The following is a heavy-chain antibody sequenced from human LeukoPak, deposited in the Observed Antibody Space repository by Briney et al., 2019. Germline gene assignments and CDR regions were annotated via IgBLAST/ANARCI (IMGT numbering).Heavy chain of an antibody. J-gene: IGHJ4*02. Sequence: SETQSLTCTVSGGSISSGGYYWSWIRQHPGKGLEWIGYIYYSGSTYYNPSLKSRVTISVDTSKNQFSLKLSSVTAADTAVYYCARDRDSNYVIYDYWGQGTLVTVSS. CDR3: ARDRDSNYVIYDY. CDR2: IYYSGST. D-gene: IGHD4-11*01. V-gene: IGHV4-31*03. CDR1: GGSISSGGYY.